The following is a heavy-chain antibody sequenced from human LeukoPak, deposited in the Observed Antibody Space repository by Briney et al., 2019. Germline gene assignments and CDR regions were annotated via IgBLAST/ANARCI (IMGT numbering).Heavy chain of an antibody. J-gene: IGHJ2*01. CDR2: MNPISGNT. V-gene: IGHV1-8*02. CDR3: ARPYCSGGDCLRYFDL. Sequence: ASVTVSCKASGYTFTSYGISWVRQATGQGLEWMGWMNPISGNTGYAQKFQGRVTMTRSTSISTAYMELSSLRSEDTAVYYCARPYCSGGDCLRYFDLWGRGTLITFSS. D-gene: IGHD2-15*01. CDR1: GYTFTSYG.